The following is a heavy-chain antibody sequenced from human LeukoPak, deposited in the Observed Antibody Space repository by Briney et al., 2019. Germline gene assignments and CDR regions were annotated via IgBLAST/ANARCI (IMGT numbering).Heavy chain of an antibody. Sequence: GASVKVSCKASGYTFSGTGWYLYWLRQAPGQGLECMGWIYPYTGAKHYAQKFQGRVAMTRDTSISTAYMELSSLRSEDTAVYYCARGHFMGGCSSTSCYMSNWFDPWGQGTLVTVSS. D-gene: IGHD2-2*01. V-gene: IGHV1-2*02. CDR1: GYTFSGTGWY. J-gene: IGHJ5*02. CDR3: ARGHFMGGCSSTSCYMSNWFDP. CDR2: IYPYTGAK.